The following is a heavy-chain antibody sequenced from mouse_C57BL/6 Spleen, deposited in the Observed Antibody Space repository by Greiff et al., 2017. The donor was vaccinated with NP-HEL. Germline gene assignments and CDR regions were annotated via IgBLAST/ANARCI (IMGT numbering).Heavy chain of an antibody. Sequence: VQVVESGPGLVQPSQSLSITCTVSGFSLTSYGVHWVRQSPGKGLEWLGVIWSGGSTDYNAAFISRLSISKDNSKSQVFFKMNSLQADDTAIYYCTTRYFDYWGQGTTLTVSS. CDR3: TTRYFDY. J-gene: IGHJ2*01. D-gene: IGHD5-5*01. CDR1: GFSLTSYG. CDR2: IWSGGST. V-gene: IGHV2-2*01.